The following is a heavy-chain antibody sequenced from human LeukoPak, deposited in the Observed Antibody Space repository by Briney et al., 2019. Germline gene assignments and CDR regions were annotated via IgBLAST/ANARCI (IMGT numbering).Heavy chain of an antibody. J-gene: IGHJ6*03. CDR1: GYTFTGYY. CDR3: ARVVVVPAAMMGNDYYYYMDV. CDR2: INPNSGGT. V-gene: IGHV1-2*02. D-gene: IGHD2-2*01. Sequence: ASVTVSCKASGYTFTGYYMHWVRQAPGQGLEWMGWINPNSGGTNYAQTFQGRVTMTRDTSISTAYMELSRLRSDDTAVYYCARVVVVPAAMMGNDYYYYMDVWGKGTTVTVSS.